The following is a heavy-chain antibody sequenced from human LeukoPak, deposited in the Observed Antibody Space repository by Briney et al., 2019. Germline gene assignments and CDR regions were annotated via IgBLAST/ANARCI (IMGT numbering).Heavy chain of an antibody. CDR1: GYSFTSYW. D-gene: IGHD5-18*01. CDR3: ARHKGDTAMVNYYYYGMDV. J-gene: IGHJ6*02. V-gene: IGHV5-51*01. CDR2: IYPGDSDT. Sequence: GESLKISCKGSGYSFTSYWIGWVRQMPGKGLEWMGIIYPGDSDTRYSPSFQGQVTISADKSISTAYLQWSSLKASDTAMYYCARHKGDTAMVNYYYYGMDVWGQGTTVTVSS.